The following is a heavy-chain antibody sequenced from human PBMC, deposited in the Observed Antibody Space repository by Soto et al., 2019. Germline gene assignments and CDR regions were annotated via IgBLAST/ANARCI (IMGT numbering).Heavy chain of an antibody. CDR1: GGSVTSDEDY. V-gene: IGHV4-30-4*01. J-gene: IGHJ4*02. CDR3: ATESGSTYGYFDH. Sequence: SETLSLTCTVSGGSVTSDEDYWTWIRQSPGKGLEWIGYISNSGSTGYNPSLKTRLSMSVDRSKDQFTLRLTSVTAADTAVYFCATESGSTYGYFDHWGQGTQVTVSS. CDR2: ISNSGST. D-gene: IGHD5-18*01.